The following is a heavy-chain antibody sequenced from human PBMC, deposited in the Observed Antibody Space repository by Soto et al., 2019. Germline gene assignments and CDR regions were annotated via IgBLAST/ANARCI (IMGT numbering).Heavy chain of an antibody. J-gene: IGHJ4*02. CDR3: ARGWTEVASAY. Sequence: PSETLSLTCTGYISSSSYYWGWIRQPPGKGLEWIGNIYYNGNTYYNPSLKSRVTISVDTSKIQFSLKLSSVTAADTATYYCARGWTEVASAYWGQGILVTVSS. V-gene: IGHV4-39*07. CDR2: IYYNGNT. D-gene: IGHD3-3*01. CDR1: YISSSSYY.